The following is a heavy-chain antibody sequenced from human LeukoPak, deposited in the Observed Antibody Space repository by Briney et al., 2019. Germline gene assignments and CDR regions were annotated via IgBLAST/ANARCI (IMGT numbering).Heavy chain of an antibody. J-gene: IGHJ3*02. D-gene: IGHD3-9*01. CDR3: ARERARLLRYFDWFPAAFDI. Sequence: TSETLSLTCTVSGGSISSYYWSWIRQPAGKGLEWIGRIYTSGSTNYNPSLKSRVTMSVDTSKNQFSLKLSSVTAADTAVYYCARERARLLRYFDWFPAAFDIWGQGTMVTVSS. CDR2: IYTSGST. CDR1: GGSISSYY. V-gene: IGHV4-4*07.